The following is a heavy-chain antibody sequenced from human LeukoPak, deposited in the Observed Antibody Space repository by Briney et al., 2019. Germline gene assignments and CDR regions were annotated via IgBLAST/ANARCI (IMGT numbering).Heavy chain of an antibody. D-gene: IGHD3-10*01. CDR1: GGSISSSNW. CDR2: INHSGST. V-gene: IGHV4-4*02. CDR3: ARDIMVRGVIKRSGMDV. J-gene: IGHJ6*04. Sequence: SGTLSLTCAVSGGSISSSNWWSWVRQPPGKGLEWIGEINHSGSTNYNPSLKSRVTISVDTSKNQFSLKLSSVTAADTAVYYCARDIMVRGVIKRSGMDVWGKGTTVTVSS.